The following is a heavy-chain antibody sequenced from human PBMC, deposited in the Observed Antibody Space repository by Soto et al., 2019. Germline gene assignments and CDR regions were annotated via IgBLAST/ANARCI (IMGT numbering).Heavy chain of an antibody. CDR3: ARDDDNDANALDY. CDR1: GFTFSKYG. Sequence: SLSLSCAASGFTFSKYGMHWVRQAPGKGLEWVALIWNDGIRKVYVDSVKGRFTISRDNSKNTLDPQMNNLRDEDTAVDYCARDDDNDANALDYWGPGTLVTVSS. CDR2: IWNDGIRK. V-gene: IGHV3-33*01. J-gene: IGHJ4*02.